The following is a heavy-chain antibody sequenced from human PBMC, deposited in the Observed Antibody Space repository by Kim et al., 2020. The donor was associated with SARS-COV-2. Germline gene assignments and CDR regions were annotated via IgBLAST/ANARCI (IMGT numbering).Heavy chain of an antibody. CDR3: ARWKIRFLEWPPRANYYYYMDV. J-gene: IGHJ6*03. D-gene: IGHD3-3*01. V-gene: IGHV1-18*01. CDR2: ISAYNGNT. Sequence: ASVKVSCKASGYTFTSYGISWVRQAPGQGLEWMGWISAYNGNTNYAQKLQGRVTMTTDTSTSTAYMELRSLRSDDTAVYYCARWKIRFLEWPPRANYYYYMDVWGEGTPVTVSS. CDR1: GYTFTSYG.